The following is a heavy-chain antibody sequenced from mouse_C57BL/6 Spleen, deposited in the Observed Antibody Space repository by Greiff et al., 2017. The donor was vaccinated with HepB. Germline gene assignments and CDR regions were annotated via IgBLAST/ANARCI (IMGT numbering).Heavy chain of an antibody. CDR3: ARMADYFDY. J-gene: IGHJ2*01. CDR1: GFSLTSYA. Sequence: VMLVESGPGLVAPSQSLSITCTVSGFSLTSYAISWVRQPPGKGLEWLGVIWTGGCTNYNSALKSRLSISKDNSKSQVFLKMNSLQTDDTARYYCARMADYFDYWGQGTTLTVSS. CDR2: IWTGGCT. V-gene: IGHV2-9-1*01.